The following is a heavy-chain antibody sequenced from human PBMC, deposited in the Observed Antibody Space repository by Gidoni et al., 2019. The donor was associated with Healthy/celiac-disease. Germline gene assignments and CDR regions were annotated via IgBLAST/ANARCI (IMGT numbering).Heavy chain of an antibody. D-gene: IGHD3-3*01. CDR1: GFTFSSYA. CDR3: ARTPPDFWSGNDAFDI. J-gene: IGHJ3*02. V-gene: IGHV3-30*04. Sequence: QVQLVESGGGVVQPGRSLSLSCAASGFTFSSYAMHWVRQAPGKGLEWVAVISYDGSNKYYADSVKGRFTISRDNSKNTLYLQMNSLRAEDTAVYYCARTPPDFWSGNDAFDIWGQGTMVTVSS. CDR2: ISYDGSNK.